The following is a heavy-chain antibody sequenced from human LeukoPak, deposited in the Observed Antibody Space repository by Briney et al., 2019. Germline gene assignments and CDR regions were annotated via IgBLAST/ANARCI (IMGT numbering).Heavy chain of an antibody. CDR1: GGSISSGDTYY. V-gene: IGHV4-61*09. J-gene: IGHJ3*02. CDR3: ARSPGGSGTRAFDI. Sequence: PSETLSLTCTVSGGSISSGDTYYWSWIRQPAGEGLEWIGHIYTSGSTNYNPSLKSRVTISVDTSKNQFSLELNSVTTADTAVYYCARSPGGSGTRAFDIWGQGTMVTVFS. CDR2: IYTSGST. D-gene: IGHD3-10*01.